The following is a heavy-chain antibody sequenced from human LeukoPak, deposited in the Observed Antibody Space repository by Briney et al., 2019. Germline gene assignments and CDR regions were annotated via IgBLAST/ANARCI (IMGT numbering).Heavy chain of an antibody. CDR3: AKDIQLST. Sequence: GGSLRLSCAASGFTVSSYYMSWVRQAPGKGLEWVSVIYSDGSTYYGDSVKGRFTISRDNSKNTLSLQMNSLRVEDTAIYYCAKDIQLSTWGLGTMVTVSS. CDR2: IYSDGST. D-gene: IGHD5-24*01. J-gene: IGHJ3*01. V-gene: IGHV3-53*01. CDR1: GFTVSSYY.